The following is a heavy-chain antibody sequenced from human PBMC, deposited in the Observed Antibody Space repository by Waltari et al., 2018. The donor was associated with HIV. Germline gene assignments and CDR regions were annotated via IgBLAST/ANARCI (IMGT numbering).Heavy chain of an antibody. Sequence: QLQLQESGPGLVKSPETLSPPCTVPGGSMTRSSFYWGWIRQPPGKGLEWIGSMSYSGSTYHNPSLRSRLTISVDTSKNQFSLKLTSVTAADTAVYYCARSFSGYSNYFDPWGQGTLVTVSS. CDR3: ARSFSGYSNYFDP. CDR2: MSYSGST. V-gene: IGHV4-39*01. D-gene: IGHD4-4*01. J-gene: IGHJ5*02. CDR1: GGSMTRSSFY.